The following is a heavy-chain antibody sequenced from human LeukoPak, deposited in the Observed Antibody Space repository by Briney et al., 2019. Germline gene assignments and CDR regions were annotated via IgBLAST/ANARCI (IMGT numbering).Heavy chain of an antibody. J-gene: IGHJ4*02. V-gene: IGHV3-48*01. CDR2: ISSSSSTI. Sequence: GGSLRLSCAASGFTFSSYGMTWVRQAPGKGLEWVSYISSSSSTIYYADSVKGRFTISRDNSKNTLYLQMNSLRAEDTAVYYCAKDPPRYYYDSSGMDWGQGTLVTVSS. CDR3: AKDPPRYYYDSSGMD. D-gene: IGHD3-22*01. CDR1: GFTFSSYG.